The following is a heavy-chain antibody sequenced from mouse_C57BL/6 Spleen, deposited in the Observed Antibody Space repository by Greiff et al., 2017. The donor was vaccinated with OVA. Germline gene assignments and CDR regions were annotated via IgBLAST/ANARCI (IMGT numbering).Heavy chain of an antibody. Sequence: QVQLQQPGAELVKPGASVKLSCKASGYTFTSYWMHWVKQRPGQGLEWIGMIHPNSGSTNYNEKFKSKATLTVDKSSSTAYMQLSSLTSEDSAVYYCARCGLDGYYSYWGQGTTLTVSS. J-gene: IGHJ2*01. CDR1: GYTFTSYW. CDR2: IHPNSGST. D-gene: IGHD2-3*01. V-gene: IGHV1-64*01. CDR3: ARCGLDGYYSY.